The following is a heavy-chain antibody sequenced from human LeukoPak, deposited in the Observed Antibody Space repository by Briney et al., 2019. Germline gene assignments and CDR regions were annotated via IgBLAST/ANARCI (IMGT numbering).Heavy chain of an antibody. J-gene: IGHJ3*02. CDR1: GFTFSDYY. V-gene: IGHV3-15*01. CDR3: TTAPEYSSGWFDAFDI. D-gene: IGHD6-19*01. CDR2: IKSKTDGGTT. Sequence: PGGSLRLSCAASGFTFSDYYMSWIRHAPGKGLEWVGRIKSKTDGGTTDYAAPGKGRFTISRDDSKNTPYLQMNSLKTEDTAVYYCTTAPEYSSGWFDAFDIWGQGTMVTVSS.